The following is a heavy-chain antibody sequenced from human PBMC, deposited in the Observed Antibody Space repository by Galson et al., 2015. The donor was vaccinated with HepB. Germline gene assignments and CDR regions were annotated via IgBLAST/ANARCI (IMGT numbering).Heavy chain of an antibody. Sequence: SLRLSRAASGFTFSGSGIHWVRLASGKGLEWVGRIRNRVNNYATAYAASVRGRFTVSRDDSKNTAYLQMNSLKTEDTAVYYCTRPGYGSSWFLDYSHGMDIWGQGTTVIVS. D-gene: IGHD6-13*01. V-gene: IGHV3-73*01. CDR1: GFTFSGSG. CDR2: IRNRVNNYAT. J-gene: IGHJ6*02. CDR3: TRPGYGSSWFLDYSHGMDI.